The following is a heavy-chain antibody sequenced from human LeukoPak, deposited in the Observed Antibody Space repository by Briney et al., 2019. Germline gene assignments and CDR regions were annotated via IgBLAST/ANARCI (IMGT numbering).Heavy chain of an antibody. J-gene: IGHJ4*02. CDR3: ARERGTY. V-gene: IGHV4-34*01. CDR2: INHSGST. D-gene: IGHD3-16*01. Sequence: PSETLSLTCAIYGGSFSGYYWSWIRQPPGKGLEWIGEINHSGSTNYNLSLKSRVTISVDTSKNQFSLKLSSVTAADTAVYYCARERGTYWGQGTLVTVSS. CDR1: GGSFSGYY.